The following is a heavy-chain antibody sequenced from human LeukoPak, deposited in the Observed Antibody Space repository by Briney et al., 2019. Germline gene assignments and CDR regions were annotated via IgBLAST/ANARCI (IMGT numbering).Heavy chain of an antibody. CDR2: ISWNSGSI. CDR1: GFTFDDYA. Sequence: AGGSLRLSCAASGFTFDDYAMHWVRQAPGKGLEWVSGISWNSGSIGYADSVKGRFTISGDNAKNSLYLQMNSLRAEDTALYYCAKDKGRQEQLWFPYYYYYYGMDVWGQGTTVTVSS. CDR3: AKDKGRQEQLWFPYYYYYYGMDV. D-gene: IGHD5-18*01. J-gene: IGHJ6*02. V-gene: IGHV3-9*01.